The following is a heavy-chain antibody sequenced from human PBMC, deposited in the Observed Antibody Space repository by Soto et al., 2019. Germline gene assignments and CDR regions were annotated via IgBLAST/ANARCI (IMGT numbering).Heavy chain of an antibody. CDR1: GYTFTSYG. D-gene: IGHD6-13*01. Sequence: ASVKVSCKASGYTFTSYGIHWVRQAPGQRLEWMGWINAANVDTKYSPKFQGRVTITRDTCASTAYMELSSLRSEDTAVYYCVRRHVSATGIDWFDPWGQGTLVTVSS. CDR3: VRRHVSATGIDWFDP. CDR2: INAANVDT. V-gene: IGHV1-3*01. J-gene: IGHJ5*02.